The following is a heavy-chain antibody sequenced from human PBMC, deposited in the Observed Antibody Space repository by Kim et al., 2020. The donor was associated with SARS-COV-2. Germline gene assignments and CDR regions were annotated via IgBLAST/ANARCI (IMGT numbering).Heavy chain of an antibody. CDR1: GYSFSTFG. V-gene: IGHV3-33*01. CDR2: IWYDGSNE. J-gene: IGHJ6*02. D-gene: IGHD4-17*01. CDR3: ARDPYHLGIDYGDKGGLDV. Sequence: GGSLRLSCAASGYSFSTFGMHWVRQAPGKGLEWVAVIWYDGSNEYYADSVKGRFTISRDNSKNILYLQMDSLRVEDTAVYRCARDPYHLGIDYGDKGGLDVWGQGTTVIVSS.